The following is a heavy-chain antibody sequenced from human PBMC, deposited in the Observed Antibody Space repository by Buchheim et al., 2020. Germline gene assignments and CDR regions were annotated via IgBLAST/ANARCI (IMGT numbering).Heavy chain of an antibody. CDR3: ARTPGFSHSFDV. CDR2: IYPGDYEI. D-gene: IGHD3-9*01. J-gene: IGHJ3*01. V-gene: IGHV5-51*01. CDR1: GYSFTAYW. Sequence: EVKLVQSGAEVKKPGEPLKISCKGSGYSFTAYWIGWVRQTPEKGFEWMGIIYPGDYEIRYSASFQGQVIISADRSINTAYLQWSTLKASDTAMYYCARTPGFSHSFDVWGQGT.